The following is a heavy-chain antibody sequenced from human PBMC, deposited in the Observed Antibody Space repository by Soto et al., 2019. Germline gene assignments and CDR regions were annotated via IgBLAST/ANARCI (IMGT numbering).Heavy chain of an antibody. D-gene: IGHD4-4*01. Sequence: GGSLRLSCAASGFTFSSYWMSWVRQAPGKGLEWVANIKQDGSEKYYVDSVKGRFTISRDNAKNSLYLQMNSLRAEDTAVYYCARGTVTTYYYYYGMDVWGQGTTVTVSS. V-gene: IGHV3-7*03. CDR1: GFTFSSYW. CDR2: IKQDGSEK. CDR3: ARGTVTTYYYYYGMDV. J-gene: IGHJ6*02.